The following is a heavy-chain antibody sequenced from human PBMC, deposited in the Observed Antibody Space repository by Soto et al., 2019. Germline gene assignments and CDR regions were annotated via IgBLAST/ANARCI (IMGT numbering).Heavy chain of an antibody. V-gene: IGHV3-23*01. D-gene: IGHD3-3*01. J-gene: IGHJ3*02. CDR1: GFTFSSYA. CDR3: ANVVPPYYDFWSGYVSGAFDI. Sequence: PGGSLRLSCAASGFTFSSYAMSWVRQAPGKGLEWVSAISGSGGSTYYADSVKGRFTISRDNSKNTLYLQMNSLRAEDTAVYYCANVVPPYYDFWSGYVSGAFDIWGQGTMVTVSS. CDR2: ISGSGGST.